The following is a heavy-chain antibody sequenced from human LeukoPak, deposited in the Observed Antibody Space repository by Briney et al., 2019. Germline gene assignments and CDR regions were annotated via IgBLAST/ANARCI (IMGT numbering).Heavy chain of an antibody. V-gene: IGHV1-69*04. Sequence: SVKVSYKASGGTFSSYAISWVRQPPGQGLEWMGRIIPIFGIANYAQKFQGRVTITADKSTSTAYMEPSSLRSEDTAVYYCARRRDGYNSAWFDPWGQGTLVTVSS. CDR1: GGTFSSYA. J-gene: IGHJ5*02. CDR3: ARRRDGYNSAWFDP. D-gene: IGHD5-24*01. CDR2: IIPIFGIA.